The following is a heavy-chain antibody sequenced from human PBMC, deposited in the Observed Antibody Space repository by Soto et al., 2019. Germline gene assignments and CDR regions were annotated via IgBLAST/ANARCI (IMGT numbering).Heavy chain of an antibody. CDR1: GFSFSFNA. J-gene: IGHJ4*02. CDR2: ISYDGRNN. V-gene: IGHV3-30-3*01. CDR3: ARAQAKFFEWLLLDY. D-gene: IGHD3-3*01. Sequence: QVQLVESGGGVVQPGRSLRLSCAASGFSFSFNAMHWVRQAPGKGLEWVAYISYDGRNNSYADSVEGRFTISRDNSKNMLYLQMNSLRHEDTAVYYCARAQAKFFEWLLLDYWGQGAAVTVSS.